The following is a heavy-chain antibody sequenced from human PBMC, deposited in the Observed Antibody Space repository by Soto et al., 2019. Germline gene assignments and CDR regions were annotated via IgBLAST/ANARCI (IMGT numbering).Heavy chain of an antibody. V-gene: IGHV1-46*01. D-gene: IGHD6-13*01. Sequence: ASVKVSCKASGYTFTSYYMHWVRQAPGQGLEWMGIINPSGGSTSYAQKFQGRVTMTRDTSTSTVYMELSSLKPEDTAVYYCAKENQHLVHDYWGQGTLVTVSS. J-gene: IGHJ4*02. CDR2: INPSGGST. CDR1: GYTFTSYY. CDR3: AKENQHLVHDY.